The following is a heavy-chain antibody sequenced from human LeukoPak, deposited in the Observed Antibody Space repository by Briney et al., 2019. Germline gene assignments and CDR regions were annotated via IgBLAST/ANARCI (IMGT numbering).Heavy chain of an antibody. CDR2: ISWNSGSI. J-gene: IGHJ4*02. Sequence: GGSLRLSCAASGFTFDDYAMHWVRQAPGKGLEWVSGISWNSGSIGYADSVKGRFTISRDNAKNSLYLQMNSLRAEDTALYYCAKGYSSGWWGAGDYWGQGTLVTVSS. CDR1: GFTFDDYA. D-gene: IGHD6-19*01. CDR3: AKGYSSGWWGAGDY. V-gene: IGHV3-9*01.